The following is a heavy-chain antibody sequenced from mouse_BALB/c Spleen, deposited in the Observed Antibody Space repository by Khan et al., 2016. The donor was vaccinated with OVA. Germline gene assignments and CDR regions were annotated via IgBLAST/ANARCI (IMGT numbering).Heavy chain of an antibody. J-gene: IGHJ2*01. Sequence: EVQLQESGPGLVKPSQSLSLTCTVTGYSITSDYAWNWIRQFPGNKLEWMGYIRYSGRTSYNPSFKSRISITRDTSKNLFFLQLNSVTTEDTATYYCARSVTITTVVATDFDYWGQGTTLTVSS. CDR2: IRYSGRT. CDR1: GYSITSDYA. V-gene: IGHV3-2*02. D-gene: IGHD1-1*01. CDR3: ARSVTITTVVATDFDY.